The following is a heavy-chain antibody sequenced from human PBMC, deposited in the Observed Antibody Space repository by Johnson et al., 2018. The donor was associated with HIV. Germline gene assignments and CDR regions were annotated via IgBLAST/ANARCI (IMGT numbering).Heavy chain of an antibody. Sequence: VQLVESGGGVVQPGRSLRLSCAASGFTFSSYAMHWVRQAPGKGLVWVSRINSDGSSTSYADSVKGRFTISRDNAKNSLYLQMNSLRPEDTAVYYCAREFTWDWLSPTIWGDGTMVTVSS. V-gene: IGHV3-74*01. D-gene: IGHD3-3*01. CDR1: GFTFSSYA. CDR2: INSDGSST. CDR3: AREFTWDWLSPTI. J-gene: IGHJ3*02.